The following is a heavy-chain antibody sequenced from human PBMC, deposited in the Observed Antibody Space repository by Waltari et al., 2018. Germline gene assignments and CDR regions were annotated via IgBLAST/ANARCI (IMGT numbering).Heavy chain of an antibody. J-gene: IGHJ4*02. V-gene: IGHV4-39*01. D-gene: IGHD6-19*01. CDR1: GGSISSWSNY. CDR3: ARVGGSSAWYVFDN. Sequence: QLQLQESGPGLVKPSETLSLTCSVPGGSISSWSNYWAWIRQPPGKGLEWIGSIHYRGNNYYNPSLKSRVTMSVDTSENQFSLRLNSVTAADTAVYYCARVGGSSAWYVFDNWGQGTLVTVSS. CDR2: IHYRGNN.